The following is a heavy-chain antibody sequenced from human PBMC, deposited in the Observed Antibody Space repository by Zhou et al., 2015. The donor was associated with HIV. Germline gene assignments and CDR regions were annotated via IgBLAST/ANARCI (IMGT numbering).Heavy chain of an antibody. CDR1: GFTFGDYP. CDR2: ISSSGSTI. Sequence: VQLVESGGGLVQPGRSLRLSCTASGFTFGDYPMSWFRQAPGKGLQWVSYISSSGSTIYYADSVKGRFTISRDNAKNSLYLQMNSLRAEDTAVYYCARGFYSSSSKGAFDIWGQGTMVTVSS. D-gene: IGHD6-6*01. CDR3: ARGFYSSSSKGAFDI. J-gene: IGHJ3*02. V-gene: IGHV3-11*01.